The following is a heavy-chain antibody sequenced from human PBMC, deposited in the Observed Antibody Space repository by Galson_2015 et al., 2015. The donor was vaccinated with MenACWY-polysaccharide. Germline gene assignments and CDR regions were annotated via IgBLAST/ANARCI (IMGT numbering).Heavy chain of an antibody. CDR3: ARVLKGLVGATPDY. CDR1: GFTFSSYS. J-gene: IGHJ4*02. CDR2: ISSGGTI. V-gene: IGHV3-48*02. D-gene: IGHD1-26*01. Sequence: ALRLSCAASGFTFSSYSMNWVRQAPGKGLEWVSYISSGGTIYYADSVQGRFTLSRDNAENSLYLQMNSLRDDDTAVYYCARVLKGLVGATPDYWGQGTLVTVSS.